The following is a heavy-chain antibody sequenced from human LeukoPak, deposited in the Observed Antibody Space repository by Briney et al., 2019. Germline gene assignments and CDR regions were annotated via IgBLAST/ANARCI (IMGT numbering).Heavy chain of an antibody. CDR2: IYYSGST. D-gene: IGHD1-26*01. CDR3: ARVSSVIGIVGATAHFDY. V-gene: IGHV4-30-4*01. J-gene: IGHJ4*02. CDR1: GGSISSGDYY. Sequence: PPETLSLTCTVSGGSISSGDYYWSWIRQPPGKGLEWIGYIYYSGSTYYNPSLKSRVTISVDTSKNQFSLKLSSVTAADTAVYYCARVSSVIGIVGATAHFDYWGQGTLVTVSS.